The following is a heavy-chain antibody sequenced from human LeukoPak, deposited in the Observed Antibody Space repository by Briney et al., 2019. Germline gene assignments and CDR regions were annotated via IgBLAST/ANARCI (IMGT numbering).Heavy chain of an antibody. CDR1: GDSVSSKTAT. D-gene: IGHD3-9*01. V-gene: IGHV6-1*01. CDR3: ARDHWYDILSFDY. Sequence: SQTLSLTCAISGDSVSSKTATWTWIRQSPSRGLEWLGRTYFRSKWYYDYTMSVKGRVSISPDTSKNHFSLHLDSMTPEDTAVYYCARDHWYDILSFDYWGQGTLVTVSS. CDR2: TYFRSKWYY. J-gene: IGHJ4*02.